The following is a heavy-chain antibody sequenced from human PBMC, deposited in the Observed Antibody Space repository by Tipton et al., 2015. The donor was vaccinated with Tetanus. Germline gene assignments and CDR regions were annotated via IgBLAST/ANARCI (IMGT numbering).Heavy chain of an antibody. CDR1: GFTFSSYG. J-gene: IGHJ4*02. CDR2: IWYDGSNK. Sequence: SLRLSCAASGFTFSSYGMHWVRQAPGKGLEWVAVIWYDGSNKFYADSVKGRFTISRDSSKNTLYLQMNSLRAEDTAVYHCARDGAPRITMVRGVVGDYWGQGTLVTVSS. D-gene: IGHD3-10*01. CDR3: ARDGAPRITMVRGVVGDY. V-gene: IGHV3-33*01.